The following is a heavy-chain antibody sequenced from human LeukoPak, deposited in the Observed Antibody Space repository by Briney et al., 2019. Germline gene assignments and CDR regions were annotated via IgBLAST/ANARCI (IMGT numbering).Heavy chain of an antibody. Sequence: PSETLSLTCTVSGGSISSGSYYWSWIRQPAGKGLEWIGRIYTSGSTNYNPSLKSRVTISVDTSKNQFSLKLSSVTAADTAVYYCARDASLYYYDSSGDAFDIWGQGTMVTVSS. J-gene: IGHJ3*02. CDR3: ARDASLYYYDSSGDAFDI. D-gene: IGHD3-22*01. CDR2: IYTSGST. V-gene: IGHV4-61*02. CDR1: GGSISSGSYY.